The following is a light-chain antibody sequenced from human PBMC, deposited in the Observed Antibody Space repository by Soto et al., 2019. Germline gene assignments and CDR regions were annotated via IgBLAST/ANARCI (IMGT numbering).Light chain of an antibody. J-gene: IGKJ3*01. Sequence: DIQMTQSPSSLSASVGDRVTITCQASQDISNYLNWYQQKPGKAPKLLIYDASNLGTGVPSRFSGSGSGTDFTFTISSLQPEDSATYYCQQYDNLPFTCGPGTKVDIK. CDR1: QDISNY. CDR2: DAS. CDR3: QQYDNLPFT. V-gene: IGKV1-33*01.